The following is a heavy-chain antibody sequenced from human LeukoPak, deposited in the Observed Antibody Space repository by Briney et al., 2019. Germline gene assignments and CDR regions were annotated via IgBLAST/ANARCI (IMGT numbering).Heavy chain of an antibody. Sequence: ASVKVSCKASGYTFTSYGISWVRQAPGQGLEWMGWISAYNGNTNYAQKLQGRVTMTTDTSTSTAYMELRSLRSEDTAVYYCARGPRKRTYDRDNWFDPWGQGTLVTVSS. D-gene: IGHD3-3*01. CDR1: GYTFTSYG. CDR2: ISAYNGNT. J-gene: IGHJ5*02. CDR3: ARGPRKRTYDRDNWFDP. V-gene: IGHV1-18*01.